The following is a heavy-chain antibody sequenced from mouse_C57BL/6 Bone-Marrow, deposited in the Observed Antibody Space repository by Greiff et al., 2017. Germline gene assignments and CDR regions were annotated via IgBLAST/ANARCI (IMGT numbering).Heavy chain of an antibody. Sequence: EVQLVESGGDLVKPGGSLKLSCAASGFTFSSYGMSWVRQTPDKRLEWVATISSGGSYTYYPDSVKGRFTISRDNAKDTLYLQMSSLKSEDTAMYYCARGEGPNYFDYWGQGTTLTVSS. CDR2: ISSGGSYT. V-gene: IGHV5-6*01. J-gene: IGHJ2*01. CDR3: ARGEGPNYFDY. D-gene: IGHD6-5*01. CDR1: GFTFSSYG.